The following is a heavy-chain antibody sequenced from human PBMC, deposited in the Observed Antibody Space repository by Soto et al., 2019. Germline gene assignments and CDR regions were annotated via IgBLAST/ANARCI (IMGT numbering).Heavy chain of an antibody. J-gene: IGHJ4*02. CDR1: GFTFSAVY. Sequence: QVQLEESGGGLVKPGGSLRLSCAASGFTFSAVYMSWIRQAPNKGLEYISYISSSGNSANYADSVKGRFTISRDNAKNSLYLQMNSLRAEDTAVYYCARDRGAVTGQDFDYWGQGALVTVSS. CDR3: ARDRGAVTGQDFDY. CDR2: ISSSGNSA. D-gene: IGHD6-19*01. V-gene: IGHV3-11*05.